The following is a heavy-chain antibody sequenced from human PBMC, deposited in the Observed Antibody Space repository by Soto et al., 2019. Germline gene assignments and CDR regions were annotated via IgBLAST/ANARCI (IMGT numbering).Heavy chain of an antibody. Sequence: QVQLVESGGGVVQPGRSLRLSCATSGFIFSNFGMHWVRQAPGKGLEWVAVIWYDGSNAVSADSVKGRFTISRDNSKNTLYLQMSGLRSEDTAVYYCARDPRTARPSAMDVWCQGTTVTVSS. CDR2: IWYDGSNA. J-gene: IGHJ6*02. CDR1: GFIFSNFG. V-gene: IGHV3-33*08. D-gene: IGHD6-6*01. CDR3: ARDPRTARPSAMDV.